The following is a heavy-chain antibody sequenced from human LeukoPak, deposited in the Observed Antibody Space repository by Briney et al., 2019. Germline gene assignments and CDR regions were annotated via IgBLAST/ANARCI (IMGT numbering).Heavy chain of an antibody. J-gene: IGHJ4*02. CDR3: ARDQGYSYAPFDY. CDR2: ISYDGSNK. V-gene: IGHV3-30-3*01. D-gene: IGHD5-18*01. Sequence: GGSLRLSCAASGFTFSSYAMHWVRQAPGKGLEWVAVISYDGSNKYYADSVKGRFTISRDNSKNTLYLQTNSLRAEDTAVYYCARDQGYSYAPFDYWGQGTLVTVSS. CDR1: GFTFSSYA.